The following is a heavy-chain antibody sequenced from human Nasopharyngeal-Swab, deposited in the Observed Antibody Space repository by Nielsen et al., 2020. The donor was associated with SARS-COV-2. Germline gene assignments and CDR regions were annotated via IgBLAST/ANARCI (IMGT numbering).Heavy chain of an antibody. CDR3: AREKTHYDSSGYYYLWFDP. V-gene: IGHV4-59*01. J-gene: IGHJ5*02. D-gene: IGHD3-22*01. Sequence: WIRPPPGKGLEWVGYIYYSGSTNYNPSLKSRVTISVDTSKNQFSLKLSSVTAADTAVYYCAREKTHYDSSGYYYLWFDPWGQGTLVTVSS. CDR2: IYYSGST.